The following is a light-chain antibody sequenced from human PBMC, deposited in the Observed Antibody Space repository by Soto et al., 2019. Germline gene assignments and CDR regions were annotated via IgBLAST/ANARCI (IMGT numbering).Light chain of an antibody. Sequence: SYVLTQPPSVSVAPGKAARITCGGNKIGSKSVHWYQQKPGQAPLLVIYYDRDRPSGIPERFSGSNSGNTGTLTIRRVEAGDEADYYCQLWDCGSGNRVFGGGTKLTVL. CDR1: KIGSKS. CDR3: QLWDCGSGNRV. J-gene: IGLJ2*01. CDR2: YDR. V-gene: IGLV3-21*04.